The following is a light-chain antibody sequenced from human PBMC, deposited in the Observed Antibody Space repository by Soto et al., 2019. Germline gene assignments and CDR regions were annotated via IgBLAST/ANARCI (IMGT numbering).Light chain of an antibody. CDR2: GAS. CDR3: QQYGSSP. J-gene: IGKJ5*01. CDR1: QSVSSSY. V-gene: IGKV3-20*01. Sequence: EIVLTQSPGTLSLSPGGRATLSCRASQSVSSSYLAWYQQKPGQAPRLLIYGASSRATGIPDRFSGSGSGTDFTLPISTLEPEDFAVCYWQQYGSSPFGQGTRLEIK.